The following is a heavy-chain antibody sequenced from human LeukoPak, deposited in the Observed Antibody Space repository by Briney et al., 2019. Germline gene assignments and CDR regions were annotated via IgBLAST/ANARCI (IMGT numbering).Heavy chain of an antibody. CDR1: NDSINNFY. Sequence: SETLSLICSVSNDSINNFYWTWIRQPAGRGLERIGTVSTSDTPHYNPSLNSRVAISIDKSKTHFPLRLISVTAADTAVYFCAGDYSSLVMGHWGQGTPVTVSS. V-gene: IGHV4-4*07. D-gene: IGHD4-17*01. J-gene: IGHJ4*02. CDR3: AGDYSSLVMGH. CDR2: VSTSDTP.